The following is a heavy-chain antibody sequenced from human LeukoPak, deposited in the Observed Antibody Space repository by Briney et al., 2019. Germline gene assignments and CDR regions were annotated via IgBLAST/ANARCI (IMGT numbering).Heavy chain of an antibody. D-gene: IGHD6-13*01. J-gene: IGHJ5*02. CDR3: ARALAPLYSSSWYGGWFDP. CDR1: GYTFTSYG. V-gene: IGHV1-69*13. Sequence: ASVKVSCKASGYTFTSYGISWVRQAPGQGLEWMGGIIPIFGTANYAQKFQGRVTITADESTSTAYMELSSLRSEDTAVYYCARALAPLYSSSWYGGWFDPWGQGTLVTVSS. CDR2: IIPIFGTA.